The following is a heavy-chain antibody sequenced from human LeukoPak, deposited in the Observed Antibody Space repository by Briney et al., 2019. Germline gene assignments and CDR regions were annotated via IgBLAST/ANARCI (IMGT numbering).Heavy chain of an antibody. CDR1: GYTFTGYY. CDR3: ASGVVVVVATWSSYYYGMDV. Sequence: ASVKVSCKASGYTFTGYYMHWVRQAPGQGLEWMGWINPNSGGTNYAQKFQGRVTMTRDTSISTAYMELSRLRSDDTAVYYCASGVVVVVATWSSYYYGMDVWGQGTTVTVSS. D-gene: IGHD2-15*01. J-gene: IGHJ6*02. V-gene: IGHV1-2*02. CDR2: INPNSGGT.